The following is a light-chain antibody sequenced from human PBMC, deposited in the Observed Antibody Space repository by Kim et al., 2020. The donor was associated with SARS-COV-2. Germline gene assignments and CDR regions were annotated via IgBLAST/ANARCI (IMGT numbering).Light chain of an antibody. V-gene: IGKV3-11*01. CDR1: QSVSRY. CDR3: QQRTKSSWT. J-gene: IGKJ1*01. CDR2: DAS. Sequence: EIVLTQSPATLSLSPGERATLSCRASQSVSRYLAWYQQKPGQAPRLLIHDASERATGIPARFSGSGSGTDFTLTISSLEPEDLAVYYCQQRTKSSWTFGQGTKVDIK.